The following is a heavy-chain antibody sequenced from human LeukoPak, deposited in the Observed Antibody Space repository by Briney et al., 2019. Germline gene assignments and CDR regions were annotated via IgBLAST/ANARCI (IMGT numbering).Heavy chain of an antibody. CDR2: INYYGST. D-gene: IGHD5-18*01. Sequence: TSETLSLTCTVSGASMTFTHYYWVWVRRPPGKGLEWIGTINYYGSTYYNPSLKSRVSISLDTSKSQFSLKLSSVTAADTAVYYCARLLREDTAMDIGFDYWGQGTLVTVSS. CDR3: ARLLREDTAMDIGFDY. CDR1: GASMTFTHYY. V-gene: IGHV4-39*07. J-gene: IGHJ4*02.